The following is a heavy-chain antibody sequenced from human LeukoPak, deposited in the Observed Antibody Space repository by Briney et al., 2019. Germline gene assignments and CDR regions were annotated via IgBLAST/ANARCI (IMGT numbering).Heavy chain of an antibody. CDR3: ARVTLIVVPYFDY. CDR2: INPNSGGT. CDR1: GYTXTGYY. Sequence: ASVKVSCKASGYTXTGYYMHWVRQAPGQGLEWMGWINPNSGGTNYAQKFQGRVTMTRDTSISTAYMELSRLRSDDTAVYYCARVTLIVVPYFDYWGQGTLVTVSS. D-gene: IGHD3-22*01. V-gene: IGHV1-2*02. J-gene: IGHJ4*02.